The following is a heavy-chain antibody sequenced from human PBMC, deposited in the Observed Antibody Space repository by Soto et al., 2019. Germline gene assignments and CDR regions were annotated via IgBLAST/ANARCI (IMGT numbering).Heavy chain of an antibody. CDR1: GGTISSSSYH. V-gene: IGHV4-39*07. J-gene: IGHJ4*01. Sequence: PSETLSLTCTVSGGTISSSSYHWGWIRQPPGKGLEWIGSIHSSGATYKDPSLKSRVTISVDTSKNQISLKLDSVTAADTAVYYCASIWFGDFDYWGHGTLVTVSS. CDR2: IHSSGAT. CDR3: ASIWFGDFDY. D-gene: IGHD3-10*01.